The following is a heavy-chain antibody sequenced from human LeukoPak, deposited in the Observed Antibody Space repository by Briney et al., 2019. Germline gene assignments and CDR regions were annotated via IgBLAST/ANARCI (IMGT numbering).Heavy chain of an antibody. CDR3: ARSGIVVVPAAIDDAFDI. CDR1: GGSISSYY. J-gene: IGHJ3*02. D-gene: IGHD2-2*01. CDR2: IYTSGST. V-gene: IGHV4-4*07. Sequence: SETLSLTCTVSGGSISSYYWSWIRQPAGKGLEWIGRIYTSGSTNYNPSLKSRVTMSVDTSKSQFSLKLSSVTAADTAVYYCARSGIVVVPAAIDDAFDIWGQGTMVTVSS.